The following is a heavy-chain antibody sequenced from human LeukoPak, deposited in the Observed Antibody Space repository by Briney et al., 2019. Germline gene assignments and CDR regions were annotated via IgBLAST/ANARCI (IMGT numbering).Heavy chain of an antibody. CDR3: ARNGAIFRYYYYMDV. J-gene: IGHJ6*03. Sequence: SETLSLTCTVFGYSISSGYYWGWIRQPPGKGLEWIGSIYHSGSTYYNPSLKSRVTISVDTSKNQFSLKLSSVTAADTAVYYCARNGAIFRYYYYMDVWGKGTTVTVSS. V-gene: IGHV4-38-2*02. CDR1: GYSISSGYY. D-gene: IGHD3-3*01. CDR2: IYHSGST.